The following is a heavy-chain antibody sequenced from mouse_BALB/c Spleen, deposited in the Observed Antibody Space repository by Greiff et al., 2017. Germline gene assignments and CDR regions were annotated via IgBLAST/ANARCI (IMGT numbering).Heavy chain of an antibody. V-gene: IGHV2-6-7*01. CDR2: IWGDGST. Sequence: VQLVESGPGLVAPSPSLSISCTVSGFSLTGYSVNWVRQPPGKGLEWLGMIWGDGSTDYNSALKSRLSISKDNSTSQVFLKMNSLQTDDTARYYCAREEDITTPAMDYWGQGTSVTVSA. D-gene: IGHD2-4*01. J-gene: IGHJ4*01. CDR1: GFSLTGYS. CDR3: AREEDITTPAMDY.